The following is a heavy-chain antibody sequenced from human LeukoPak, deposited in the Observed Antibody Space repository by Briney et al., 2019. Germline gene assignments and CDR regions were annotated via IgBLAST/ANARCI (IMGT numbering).Heavy chain of an antibody. D-gene: IGHD1-14*01. CDR3: ARINRLKDWYFDL. J-gene: IGHJ2*01. Sequence: PSETLSLTCTVSGGSISSYYWSWIRQPPGKGLEWIGYIYYSGSTNYNPSLKSRVTISVDTSKNQLSLKLSSVTAADTAVYYCARINRLKDWYFDLWGRGTLVTVSS. V-gene: IGHV4-59*01. CDR2: IYYSGST. CDR1: GGSISSYY.